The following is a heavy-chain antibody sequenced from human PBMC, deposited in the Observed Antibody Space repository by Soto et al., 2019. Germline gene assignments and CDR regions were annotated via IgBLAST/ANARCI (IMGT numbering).Heavy chain of an antibody. J-gene: IGHJ6*02. V-gene: IGHV4-30-2*01. Sequence: PSETLSLTCAVSGGSISSGGYSWTWIRQPPGRGLEWIGYIYHSGSSYCNPSLKSRVTISVDRSKNQFSLKLSSVTAADTAVYYCARAHYGDYGYGMDVWGQGTTVTVSS. CDR2: IYHSGSS. CDR3: ARAHYGDYGYGMDV. CDR1: GGSISSGGYS. D-gene: IGHD4-17*01.